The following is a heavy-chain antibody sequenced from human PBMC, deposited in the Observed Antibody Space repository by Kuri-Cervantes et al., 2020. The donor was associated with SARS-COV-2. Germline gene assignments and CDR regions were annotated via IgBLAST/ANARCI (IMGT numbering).Heavy chain of an antibody. D-gene: IGHD2-21*02. V-gene: IGHV3-30-3*01. CDR2: ISYDGSNK. CDR3: AKYLYCGGDCYLDAFDI. Sequence: LSLTCAASGFTFSSYAMHWVRQAPGKGLEWVALISYDGSNKYYADSVKGRFTISRDNSKNTLYLQMNSLRAEDTAVYYCAKYLYCGGDCYLDAFDIWGQGTMVTVSS. J-gene: IGHJ3*02. CDR1: GFTFSSYA.